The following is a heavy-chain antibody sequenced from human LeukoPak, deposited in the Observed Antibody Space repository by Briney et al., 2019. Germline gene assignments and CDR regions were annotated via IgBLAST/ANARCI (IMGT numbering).Heavy chain of an antibody. Sequence: GGSLRLSCAASGFTFSSYGMHWVRQAPGKGLEWVAVIWYDGSNKYYADSVKGRFTISRDNSKNTLYLQMNSLRAEDTAVYYCARGEMATITSVLVYWGQETLVTVSS. J-gene: IGHJ4*02. CDR3: ARGEMATITSVLVY. CDR1: GFTFSSYG. V-gene: IGHV3-33*01. CDR2: IWYDGSNK. D-gene: IGHD5-24*01.